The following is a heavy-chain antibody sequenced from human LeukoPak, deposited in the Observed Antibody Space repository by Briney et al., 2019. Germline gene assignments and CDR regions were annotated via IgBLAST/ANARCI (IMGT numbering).Heavy chain of an antibody. D-gene: IGHD5-24*01. CDR2: ISGSGGST. V-gene: IGHV3-23*01. CDR3: AKDLRSWWLQFPLYFDY. CDR1: GFTFSNAW. Sequence: PGGSLRLSCAASGFTFSNAWMSWVRQAPGKGLEWVSAISGSGGSTYYADSVKGRFTISRDNSKNTLYLQMNSLRAEDTAVYYCAKDLRSWWLQFPLYFDYWGQGTLVTVSS. J-gene: IGHJ4*02.